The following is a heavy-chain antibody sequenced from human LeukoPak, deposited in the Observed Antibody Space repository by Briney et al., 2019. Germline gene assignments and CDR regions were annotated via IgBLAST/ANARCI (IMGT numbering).Heavy chain of an antibody. CDR2: NSGSGGST. V-gene: IGHV3-23*01. CDR3: AKDLEVAGVRGYYFDY. J-gene: IGHJ4*02. D-gene: IGHD6-19*01. Sequence: GGSLRLSCAASGFTFSSYAMSGVRQPPGKGLEWGSANSGSGGSTYYADSVKGRFTIPGDNSKNTLHLQMNSLISEDTAVYYCAKDLEVAGVRGYYFDYWGQGTLVTVSS. CDR1: GFTFSSYA.